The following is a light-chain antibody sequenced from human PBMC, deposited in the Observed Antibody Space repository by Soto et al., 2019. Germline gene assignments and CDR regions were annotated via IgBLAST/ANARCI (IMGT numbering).Light chain of an antibody. Sequence: EIVMTQSPGTLSLSPGERATLSCRASQSVSSNLAWYQQIPGQAPRLLIYGASTRATGIPARFSGRGSGTNFTLAIRSLQLEDFAVYSCKRYNDGPKTLGLGTKVDIK. J-gene: IGKJ1*01. CDR2: GAS. CDR3: KRYNDGPKT. CDR1: QSVSSN. V-gene: IGKV3-15*01.